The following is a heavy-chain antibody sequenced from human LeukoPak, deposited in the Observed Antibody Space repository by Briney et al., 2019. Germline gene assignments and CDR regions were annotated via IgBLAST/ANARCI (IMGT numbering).Heavy chain of an antibody. V-gene: IGHV4-31*03. D-gene: IGHD4-17*01. Sequence: SETLSLTCTVSGGSINSGDYYWSWIRQHPGKGLEWIGYIYYSGSTYYNPSLKSRVTISVDTSKNQFSLKLSSVTAADTAVYYCARMGTTVNLFDYWGQGTLVTVSS. CDR2: IYYSGST. J-gene: IGHJ4*02. CDR1: GGSINSGDYY. CDR3: ARMGTTVNLFDY.